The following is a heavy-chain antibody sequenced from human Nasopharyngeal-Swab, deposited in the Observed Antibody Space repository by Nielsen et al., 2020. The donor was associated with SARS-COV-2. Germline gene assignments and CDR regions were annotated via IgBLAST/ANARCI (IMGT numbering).Heavy chain of an antibody. CDR3: ARAPGPDIVVVVAAN. Sequence: GESLKISCAASGFTFSSYSMNWVRQAPGKGLEWVSSISSSSSYIYYADSVKGRFTISRDNAKNSLYLQMNSLRAEDTAVYYCARAPGPDIVVVVAANWGQGTLVTASS. V-gene: IGHV3-21*01. CDR2: ISSSSSYI. CDR1: GFTFSSYS. J-gene: IGHJ4*02. D-gene: IGHD2-15*01.